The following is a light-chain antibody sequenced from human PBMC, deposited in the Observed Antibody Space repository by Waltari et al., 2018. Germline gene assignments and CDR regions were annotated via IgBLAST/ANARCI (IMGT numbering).Light chain of an antibody. V-gene: IGLV1-44*01. J-gene: IGLJ3*02. CDR3: ATWDDSINNPV. Sequence: VLTQPPSASGTSGQRVTLSCSGSLSNIGSNTVNWYQVLPRTAPRLLIFTNTPRPSGVPDRFSASRSSTTASLAISGLQSDDEADYYCATWDDSINNPVFGGGTKLTVL. CDR1: LSNIGSNT. CDR2: TNT.